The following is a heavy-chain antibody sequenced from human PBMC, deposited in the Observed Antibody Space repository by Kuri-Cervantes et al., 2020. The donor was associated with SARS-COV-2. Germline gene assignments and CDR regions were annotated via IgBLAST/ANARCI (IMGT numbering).Heavy chain of an antibody. CDR1: GFTFSSYW. V-gene: IGHV3-21*01. Sequence: GGSLRLSCAASGFTFSSYWMSWARQAPGKGLEWVSSISSSSSYIYYADSVKGRFTISRDNAKNSLYLQMNSLGAEDTAVYYCASPGGIVSGPGAFDIWGQGAMVTDSS. D-gene: IGHD3-10*01. CDR3: ASPGGIVSGPGAFDI. CDR2: ISSSSSYI. J-gene: IGHJ3*02.